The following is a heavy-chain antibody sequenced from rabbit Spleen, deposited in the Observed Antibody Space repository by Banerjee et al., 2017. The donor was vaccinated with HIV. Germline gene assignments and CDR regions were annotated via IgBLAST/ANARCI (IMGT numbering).Heavy chain of an antibody. V-gene: IGHV1S45*01. CDR1: GIDFSDRDV. Sequence: QEQLTETGGGLVQPGGSLTLSCKASGIDFSDRDVMCWVRQAPGKGLEWIACIYTGNSKSYIAGWARGHFTISRTSSTTVTLRMTSLTVADTATYFCARGSATMTMVITGYYLSLWGQGTLVTVS. CDR2: IYTGNSKS. J-gene: IGHJ4*01. CDR3: ARGSATMTMVITGYYLSL. D-gene: IGHD2-1*01.